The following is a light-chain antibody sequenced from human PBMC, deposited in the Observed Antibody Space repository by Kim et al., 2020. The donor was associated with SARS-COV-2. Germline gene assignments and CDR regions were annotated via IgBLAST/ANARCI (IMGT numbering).Light chain of an antibody. J-gene: IGLJ3*02. CDR3: SSYTTTSTHWV. V-gene: IGLV2-14*01. CDR2: DVS. CDR1: SSDIGDYNY. Sequence: QSALTQPASVSGSPGQSITISCTGTSSDIGDYNYVSWYQRHPGKAPKLMIYDVSERPSGVSNRFSGSKSGNTASLTISGLQAEDEADYYCSSYTTTSTHWVFGGGTQLTVL.